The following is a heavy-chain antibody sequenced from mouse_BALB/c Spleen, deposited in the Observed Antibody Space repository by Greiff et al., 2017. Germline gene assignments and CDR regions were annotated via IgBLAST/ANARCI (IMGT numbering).Heavy chain of an antibody. CDR1: GYSITSGYY. V-gene: IGHV3-6*02. Sequence: EVQVVESGPGLVKPSQSLSLTCSVTGYSITSGYYWNWIRQFPGNKLEWMGYISYDGSNNYNPSLKNRISITRDTSKNQFFLKLNSVTTEDTATYYCARGGNYVGYFDYWGQGTTLTVSS. J-gene: IGHJ2*01. D-gene: IGHD2-1*01. CDR2: ISYDGSN. CDR3: ARGGNYVGYFDY.